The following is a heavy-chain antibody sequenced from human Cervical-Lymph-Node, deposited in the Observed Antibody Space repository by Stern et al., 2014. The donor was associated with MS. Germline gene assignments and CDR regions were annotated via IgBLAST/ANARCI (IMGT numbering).Heavy chain of an antibody. V-gene: IGHV3-9*01. D-gene: IGHD2-2*01. Sequence: EVQLVESGGALVQPGRSLRLSCAASGFTFDDYAMHWVRQPPGTGLEWVSGVGWNGGDIGYADSVKGRFIISRDNAKNSLYLQMNSLRPEDTAFYYCAKSPGAYYFLGMDVWGQGTTVTVSS. CDR2: VGWNGGDI. J-gene: IGHJ6*02. CDR1: GFTFDDYA. CDR3: AKSPGAYYFLGMDV.